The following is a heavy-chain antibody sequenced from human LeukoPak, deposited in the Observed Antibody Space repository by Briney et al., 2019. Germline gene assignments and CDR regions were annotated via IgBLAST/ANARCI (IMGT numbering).Heavy chain of an antibody. J-gene: IGHJ5*02. V-gene: IGHV1-3*01. CDR3: ARGVGYCSSTSCYGNNWFDP. D-gene: IGHD2-2*03. CDR2: INAGNGNT. Sequence: ASVKVSCKASGYTFTSYAMHWVRQAPGQRLEWMGWINAGNGNTKYPQKFQGRVTITRDTSASTAYMELSSLRSEDTAVYYCARGVGYCSSTSCYGNNWFDPWGQGTLVTVSS. CDR1: GYTFTSYA.